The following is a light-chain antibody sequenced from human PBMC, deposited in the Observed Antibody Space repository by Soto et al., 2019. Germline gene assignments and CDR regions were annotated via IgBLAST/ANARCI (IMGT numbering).Light chain of an antibody. CDR3: QQYNYWPPIT. V-gene: IGKV3-15*01. CDR2: GAS. Sequence: EIVMTQSPATLSVSPGERATLSCRASQNVNNNLAWYQQKPGQAPRLLIYGASTRATGIPARFSGSGSRTEFTLTISSLQSEDFAVYYCQQYNYWPPITFGQGTRLENK. CDR1: QNVNNN. J-gene: IGKJ5*01.